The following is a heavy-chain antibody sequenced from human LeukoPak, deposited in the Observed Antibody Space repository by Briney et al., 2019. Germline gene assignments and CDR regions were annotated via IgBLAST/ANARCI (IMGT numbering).Heavy chain of an antibody. Sequence: GGSLRLSCAASGFTFTSYTMNWVRQAPGKGLEWVSSISSSSSYIFYADSAKGRFTISRDNAENSLYLQMNSLRAEDTAVYYCARGGFYDSIGYYRDDFDYWGQGTLVTVSS. J-gene: IGHJ4*02. CDR1: GFTFTSYT. CDR2: ISSSSSYI. V-gene: IGHV3-21*01. CDR3: ARGGFYDSIGYYRDDFDY. D-gene: IGHD3-22*01.